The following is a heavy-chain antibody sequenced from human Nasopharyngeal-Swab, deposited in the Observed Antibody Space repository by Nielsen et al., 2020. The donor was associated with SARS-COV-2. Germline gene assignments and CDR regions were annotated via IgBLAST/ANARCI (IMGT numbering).Heavy chain of an antibody. CDR2: ISYDGSNK. CDR1: GFTFSSYA. D-gene: IGHD1-26*01. Sequence: GGSLRLSCAASGFTFSSYAMHWVRQAPGKGLEWVAVISYDGSNKYYADSVKGRFTISSDNSKNALYLQMNGLRAEDPAVYYCARDNSRGGSYAGVYYFDYWGQGTLVTVSS. J-gene: IGHJ4*02. V-gene: IGHV3-30-3*01. CDR3: ARDNSRGGSYAGVYYFDY.